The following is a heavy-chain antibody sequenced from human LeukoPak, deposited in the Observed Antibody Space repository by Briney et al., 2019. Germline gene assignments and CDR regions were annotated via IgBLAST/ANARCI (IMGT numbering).Heavy chain of an antibody. CDR2: ISYSGRT. D-gene: IGHD3-10*01. CDR3: ARLWLGERPPDY. Sequence: SETLSLTFSVSGGSIRSSSYYWGWIRQPPGKGLEWIGSISYSGRTYYNPSLKSRVTISVDTSKNKFSLKLSSVTAADTAMFYCARLWLGERPPDYWGQGTLVTVSS. J-gene: IGHJ4*02. CDR1: GGSIRSSSYY. V-gene: IGHV4-39*07.